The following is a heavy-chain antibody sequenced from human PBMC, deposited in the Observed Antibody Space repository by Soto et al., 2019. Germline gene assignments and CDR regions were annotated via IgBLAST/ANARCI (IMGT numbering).Heavy chain of an antibody. J-gene: IGHJ6*02. D-gene: IGHD3-10*01. CDR2: IYHSGST. Sequence: QVQLQESGPGLVKPSGTLSLTCAVSGGSISSSNWWSWVRQPPGKGLEWIGEIYHSGSTNYNPSLQSRVPISVDQAKTHFSLKLSSVSAAATAVYYGACFRGGYYYAMDVWGQGTTVTVSS. CDR1: GGSISSSNW. V-gene: IGHV4-4*02. CDR3: ACFRGGYYYAMDV.